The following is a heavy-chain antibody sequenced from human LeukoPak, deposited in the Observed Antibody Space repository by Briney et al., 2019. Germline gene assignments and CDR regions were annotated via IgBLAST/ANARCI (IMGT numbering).Heavy chain of an antibody. V-gene: IGHV4-61*02. CDR1: GGSINSALYY. Sequence: SETLSLTCTVSGGSINSALYYWTWIRQPAGKGLEWIGRIYPSGNTNYNPSLESRLTISIDTSKNQFSLKLSSVTAADTAVYYCAGEFSAWGQGTLVTVSS. CDR3: AGEFSA. J-gene: IGHJ5*02. D-gene: IGHD6-19*01. CDR2: IYPSGNT.